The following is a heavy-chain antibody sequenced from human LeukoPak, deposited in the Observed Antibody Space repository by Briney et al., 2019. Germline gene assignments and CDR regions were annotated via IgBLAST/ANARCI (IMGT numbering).Heavy chain of an antibody. V-gene: IGHV3-21*01. D-gene: IGHD2-2*01. J-gene: IGHJ4*02. CDR3: ARGVVPAAFDY. Sequence: NPGGSLRLSCAASGSTFSSYSMNWVRQAPGKGLEWVSSISSSSDHIAYADSVKGRFTISRDNAKNALYLQVNSLRAEDTAVYYCARGVVPAAFDYWGQGTLVTVSS. CDR2: ISSSSDHI. CDR1: GSTFSSYS.